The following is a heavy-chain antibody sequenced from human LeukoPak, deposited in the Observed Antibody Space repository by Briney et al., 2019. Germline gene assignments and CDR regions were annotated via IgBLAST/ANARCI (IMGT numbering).Heavy chain of an antibody. V-gene: IGHV4-34*01. D-gene: IGHD3-10*01. CDR1: GGSFSGYY. Sequence: SETLSLTCAVYGGSFSGYYWSWIRQPPGKGLEWIGEINHSGSTNYNPSLKSRVTISIDTSKNYFSLKLNSVIAADTAVYYCARDRPGSYWYFDLWGRGTLVTVSS. CDR3: ARDRPGSYWYFDL. J-gene: IGHJ2*01. CDR2: INHSGST.